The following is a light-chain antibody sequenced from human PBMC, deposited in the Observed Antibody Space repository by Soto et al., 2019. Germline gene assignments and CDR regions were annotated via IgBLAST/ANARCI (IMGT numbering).Light chain of an antibody. Sequence: DIQMTQSPSTLSASVGDRVTITCRASQSVYNMLARYQQKPGKAPNLLIYQASSLETGVPSRFSGSGSGTEFTLTISSLQPDDFATYYCQQYNTYSTFGQGTKVDIK. CDR3: QQYNTYST. J-gene: IGKJ1*01. CDR2: QAS. V-gene: IGKV1-5*03. CDR1: QSVYNM.